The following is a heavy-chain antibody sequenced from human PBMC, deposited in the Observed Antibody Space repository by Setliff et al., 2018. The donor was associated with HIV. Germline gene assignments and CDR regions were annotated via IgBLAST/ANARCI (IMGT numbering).Heavy chain of an antibody. Sequence: GASVKVSCKASGYTFTSYYMHWVRQAPGQGLEWMGIINPSGGSTSYAQKFQGRVTMTRDTSISTVYMELSSLRSEDTAVYYCATDPDGGNSDGWGQGTLVTVSS. CDR2: INPSGGST. CDR3: ATDPDGGNSDG. D-gene: IGHD2-21*02. J-gene: IGHJ4*02. CDR1: GYTFTSYY. V-gene: IGHV1-46*01.